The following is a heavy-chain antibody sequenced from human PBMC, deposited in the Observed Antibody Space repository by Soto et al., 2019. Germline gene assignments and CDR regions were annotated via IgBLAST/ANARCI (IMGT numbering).Heavy chain of an antibody. CDR3: VRGGGRDSRSMYYYNRMDV. V-gene: IGHV4-4*07. D-gene: IGHD1-26*01. Sequence: QVQLQESGPGLVRPSETLSLTCTVSGGSISEFSWSWIRQPAGKGMEWIGRIYGSGRLYASGTTTHNPSLKSRITMAVDMSKNQVSLKLTSVTAADTAVYYCVRGGGRDSRSMYYYNRMDVWRQGTTVTVSS. CDR2: IYGSGRLYASGTT. J-gene: IGHJ6*02. CDR1: GGSISEFS.